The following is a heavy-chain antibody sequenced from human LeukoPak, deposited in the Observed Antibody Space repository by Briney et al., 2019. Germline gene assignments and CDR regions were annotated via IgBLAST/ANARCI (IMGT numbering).Heavy chain of an antibody. V-gene: IGHV3-23*01. CDR1: GLAVRSNA. J-gene: IGHJ4*02. CDR3: ATLYGDYGAY. Sequence: GGSLRLSCVASGLAVRSNAMKWVRQAPGKGLEWVAAISGNGGTYYADSVKGRFTISRDTSKNTLYLQMNSLRAEDTALYSCATLYGDYGAYWGQGTLVTVSA. CDR2: ISGNGGT. D-gene: IGHD4-17*01.